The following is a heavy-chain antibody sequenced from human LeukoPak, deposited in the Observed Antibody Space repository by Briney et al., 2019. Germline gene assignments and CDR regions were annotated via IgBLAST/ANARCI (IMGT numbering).Heavy chain of an antibody. Sequence: PGGSLRLSCAASAFTFSNSNMNWVRQAPGKGLEWVSYISSSSSTIYYADSVKGRFTISRDNAKNLLYLQMNSLRDEDTAVYYCASKYYDILTGYSGDYWGQGTLVTVFS. CDR3: ASKYYDILTGYSGDY. V-gene: IGHV3-48*02. CDR2: ISSSSSTI. J-gene: IGHJ4*02. CDR1: AFTFSNSN. D-gene: IGHD3-9*01.